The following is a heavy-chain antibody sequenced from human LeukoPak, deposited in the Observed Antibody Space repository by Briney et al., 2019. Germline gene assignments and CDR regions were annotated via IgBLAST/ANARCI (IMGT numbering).Heavy chain of an antibody. J-gene: IGHJ4*02. D-gene: IGHD6-19*01. Sequence: GGSLRLSCAASGFTFSSYGMHWVRQAPGKGLEWVAVISYDGSNKYYADSVKGRFTISRDNSKNTLYLQMNSLRAEDTAVYYCAKDVRWLVLFDYWGQGTLVTVSS. CDR3: AKDVRWLVLFDY. CDR1: GFTFSSYG. CDR2: ISYDGSNK. V-gene: IGHV3-30*18.